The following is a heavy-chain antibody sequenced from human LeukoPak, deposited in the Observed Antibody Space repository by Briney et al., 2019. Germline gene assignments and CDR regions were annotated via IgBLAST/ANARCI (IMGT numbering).Heavy chain of an antibody. CDR1: GFIFSNAW. CDR2: ISGSGGST. V-gene: IGHV3-23*01. Sequence: GGSLRLSCAASGFIFSNAWMNWVRQAPGKGLEWVSAISGSGGSTYYADSVKGRFTISRDNSKNTLYLQMNSLRAEDTAVYYCAKVLVRSGGWFDPWGQGTLVTVSS. CDR3: AKVLVRSGGWFDP. J-gene: IGHJ5*02. D-gene: IGHD3-16*01.